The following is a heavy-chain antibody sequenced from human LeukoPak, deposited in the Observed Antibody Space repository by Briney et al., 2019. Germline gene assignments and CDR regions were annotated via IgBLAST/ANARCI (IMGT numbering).Heavy chain of an antibody. CDR3: AREWSTVTDY. CDR1: GGSISSGGYY. D-gene: IGHD4-17*01. Sequence: PSETLSLTCAVSGGSISSGGYYWSWIRQHPGKGLEWIGYIYYSGSTYYNPSLKSRVTISVDTSKNQFSLKLSSVTAADTAVYYCAREWSTVTDYWGQGTLVTVSS. J-gene: IGHJ4*02. CDR2: IYYSGST. V-gene: IGHV4-31*11.